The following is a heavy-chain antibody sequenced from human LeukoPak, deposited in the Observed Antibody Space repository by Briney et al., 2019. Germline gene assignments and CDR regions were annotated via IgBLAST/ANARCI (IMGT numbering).Heavy chain of an antibody. Sequence: ASVKVSCKASGGTFSSYAISWVRQAPGQGLEWMGGIIPIFGTANYAQKFRGRVTITADESTSTAYMELCSLRSEDTAVYYCARGEVVLMVYDYYGMDVWGQGTTVTVSS. J-gene: IGHJ6*02. CDR2: IIPIFGTA. CDR1: GGTFSSYA. D-gene: IGHD2-8*01. CDR3: ARGEVVLMVYDYYGMDV. V-gene: IGHV1-69*13.